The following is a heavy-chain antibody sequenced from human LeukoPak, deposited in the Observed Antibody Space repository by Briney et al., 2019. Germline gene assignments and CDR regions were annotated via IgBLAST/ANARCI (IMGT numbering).Heavy chain of an antibody. V-gene: IGHV1-46*01. J-gene: IGHJ4*02. Sequence: ASVKVSCKASGYTFTSYYMHWVRQAPGQGLEWMGIINPSGGSTSYAQKFQGRVTMTRDTSTSTVYMELSSLRSEDTAVYYCATDPRYSSGWYGGYDYWGQGTLVTVSS. CDR3: ATDPRYSSGWYGGYDY. CDR2: INPSGGST. CDR1: GYTFTSYY. D-gene: IGHD6-19*01.